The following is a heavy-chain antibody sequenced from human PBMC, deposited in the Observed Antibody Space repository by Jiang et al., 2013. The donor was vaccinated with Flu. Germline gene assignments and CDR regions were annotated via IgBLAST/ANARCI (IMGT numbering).Heavy chain of an antibody. J-gene: IGHJ4*02. V-gene: IGHV4-59*01. CDR1: GGSISSYY. CDR3: AREHEEYFDY. CDR2: IYYSGST. Sequence: GPGLVKPSETLSLTCTVSGGSISSYYWSWIRQPPGKGLEWIGYIYYSGSTNYNPSLKSRVTISVDTSKNQFSLKLSSVTAADTAVYYCAREHEEYFDYWGQGTLVTVSS.